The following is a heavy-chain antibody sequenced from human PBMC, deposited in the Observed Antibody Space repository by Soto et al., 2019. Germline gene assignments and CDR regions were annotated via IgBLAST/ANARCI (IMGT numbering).Heavy chain of an antibody. CDR2: INPSGGST. CDR3: AREDIVATIYFDY. V-gene: IGHV1-46*03. D-gene: IGHD5-12*01. Sequence: ASVKVACKASGYTFTRYYMHWVRQAPGQGLEWMGIINPSGGSTSYAQKFQGRVTMTRDTSTSTVYMELSSLRSEDTAVYYCAREDIVATIYFDYWGQGTLVTVSS. CDR1: GYTFTRYY. J-gene: IGHJ4*02.